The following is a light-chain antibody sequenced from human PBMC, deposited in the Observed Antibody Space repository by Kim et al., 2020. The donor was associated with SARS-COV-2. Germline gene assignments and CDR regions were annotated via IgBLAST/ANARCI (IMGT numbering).Light chain of an antibody. CDR2: KDS. Sequence: SYELTQPPSMSVSPVQTARITCSGDALPKQYAYWYQQKPGQAPVLVIYKDSERPSGIPERFSGSSSGTTVTLTISGVQAEDEADYYCQSADSSGTYWVFGGGTQLTVL. CDR3: QSADSSGTYWV. V-gene: IGLV3-25*03. CDR1: ALPKQY. J-gene: IGLJ3*02.